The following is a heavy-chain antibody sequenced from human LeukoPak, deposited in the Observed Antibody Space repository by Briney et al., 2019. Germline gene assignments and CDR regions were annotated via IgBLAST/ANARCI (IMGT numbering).Heavy chain of an antibody. J-gene: IGHJ4*02. CDR3: AKTSSGWSNDY. D-gene: IGHD6-19*01. V-gene: IGHV3-48*03. Sequence: GGSLRLSCAASGFIFSNYEMNWVRQAPGKGLEWVSHISSSGSTMYYADSVKGRFTISRDNAKNSLYLQMNSLRAEGTAVYYCAKTSSGWSNDYWGQGTLVTVSS. CDR1: GFIFSNYE. CDR2: ISSSGSTM.